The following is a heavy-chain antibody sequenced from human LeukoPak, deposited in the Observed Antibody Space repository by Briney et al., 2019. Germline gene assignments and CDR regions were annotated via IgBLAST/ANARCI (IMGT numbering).Heavy chain of an antibody. CDR2: INPNSGGT. J-gene: IGHJ3*02. V-gene: IGHV1-2*04. Sequence: ASVKVSCTASGYTFTGYYMHWVRQAPGQGLEWMGWINPNSGGTNYAQKFQGWVTMTRDTSISTAYMELSRLRSDDTAVYYCARGGITGTTRGPTRLNDAFDIWGQGTMVTVSS. D-gene: IGHD1-20*01. CDR3: ARGGITGTTRGPTRLNDAFDI. CDR1: GYTFTGYY.